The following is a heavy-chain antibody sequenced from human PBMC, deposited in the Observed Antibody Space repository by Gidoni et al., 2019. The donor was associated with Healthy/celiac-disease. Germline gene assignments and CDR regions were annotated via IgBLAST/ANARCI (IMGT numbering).Heavy chain of an antibody. J-gene: IGHJ6*02. Sequence: QPPGKGLEWIGYIYYSGSTNYNPSLKSRVTISVDTSKNQSSLKLSSVTAADTAVYYCARTLGYCSSTSCYTGIGYYYYYGMDVWGQGTTVTVSS. D-gene: IGHD2-2*02. CDR3: ARTLGYCSSTSCYTGIGYYYYYGMDV. CDR2: IYYSGST. V-gene: IGHV4-59*01.